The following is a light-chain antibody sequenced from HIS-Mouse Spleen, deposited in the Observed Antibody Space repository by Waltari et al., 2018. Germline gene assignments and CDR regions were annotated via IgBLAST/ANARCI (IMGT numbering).Light chain of an antibody. CDR3: QQYNNWPLT. V-gene: IGKV3-15*01. CDR2: GAS. Sequence: EIVMTQSPATLSVSPGERAPLSCRASQSVSSNLAWYQQKPGQAPRLLIYGASTRATGIPARFSGSGSGTEFTLTISSMQSEDFAVYYCQQYNNWPLTLGGGTKVEIK. J-gene: IGKJ4*01. CDR1: QSVSSN.